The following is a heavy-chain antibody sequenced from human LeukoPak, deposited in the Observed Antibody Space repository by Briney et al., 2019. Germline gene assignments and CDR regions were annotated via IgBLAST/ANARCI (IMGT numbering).Heavy chain of an antibody. CDR2: ISACNGNT. Sequence: GASVKVSCKASGYTFTSYGISWVRQAPGQGLEWMGWISACNGNTNYAQKLQGRVTMTTDTSTSTAYMELRSLRSDDTAVYYCVLLWFGEQGFDYWGQGTLVTVSS. D-gene: IGHD3-10*01. J-gene: IGHJ4*02. CDR1: GYTFTSYG. V-gene: IGHV1-18*01. CDR3: VLLWFGEQGFDY.